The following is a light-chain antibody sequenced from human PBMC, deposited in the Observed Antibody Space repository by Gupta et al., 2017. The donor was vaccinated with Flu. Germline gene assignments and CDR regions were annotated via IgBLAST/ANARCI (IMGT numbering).Light chain of an antibody. Sequence: SYEMTQPLSVSVALVQTAMITGGGNNIGRKNVHWSQQRPGQAPVLVIYRDTNRPSGIPERFSGSNSGNTATLTISRAQAGDEADYFCQVWDSSSWVFGGGTKLTVL. CDR3: QVWDSSSWV. J-gene: IGLJ3*02. CDR2: RDT. CDR1: NIGRKN. V-gene: IGLV3-9*01.